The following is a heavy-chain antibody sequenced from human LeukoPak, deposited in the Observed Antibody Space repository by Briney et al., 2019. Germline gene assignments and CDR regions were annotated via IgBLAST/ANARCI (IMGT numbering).Heavy chain of an antibody. CDR1: GFTFSTYG. J-gene: IGHJ4*02. Sequence: GGSLRLSCAVSGFTFSTYGMHWVRQAPGKGLDWVAVISYDGSDKYYADSVKDRFTISRDNSKNTLYLQMNSLRDEDTAVYYCARSREPPYFDYWGQGTLVTVSS. CDR2: ISYDGSDK. V-gene: IGHV3-30*03. CDR3: ARSREPPYFDY. D-gene: IGHD1-26*01.